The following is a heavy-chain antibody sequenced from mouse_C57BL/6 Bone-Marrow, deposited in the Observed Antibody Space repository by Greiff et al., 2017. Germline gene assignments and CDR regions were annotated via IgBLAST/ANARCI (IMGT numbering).Heavy chain of an antibody. Sequence: VQLKQSGPELVKPGASVKISCKASGYSFTDYNMNWVKQSNGKSLEWIGVINPNYGTTRYNQKFKGKATLTVDQSSSTAYMQLNSVTAEDAAVFYGARGYDYGYAMDYWGQGTSVTVSS. CDR3: ARGYDYGYAMDY. D-gene: IGHD2-4*01. CDR1: GYSFTDYN. V-gene: IGHV1-39*01. CDR2: INPNYGTT. J-gene: IGHJ4*01.